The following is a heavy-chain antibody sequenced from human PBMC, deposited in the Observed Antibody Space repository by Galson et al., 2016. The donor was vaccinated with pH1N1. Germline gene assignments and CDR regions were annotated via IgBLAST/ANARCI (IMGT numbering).Heavy chain of an antibody. CDR3: ARANEDRRSTGLYFFDF. D-gene: IGHD1-14*01. CDR2: MNTNGRYT. CDR1: GFTFSDYY. Sequence: SLRLSCAASGFTFSDYYMAWIRQAPGKGLEWVSYMNTNGRYTNYADSMKGRFTISRDNSRSSVFPDMDNLRPEDTAVYYCARANEDRRSTGLYFFDFWGQGTPVAVSS. J-gene: IGHJ4*02. V-gene: IGHV3-11*05.